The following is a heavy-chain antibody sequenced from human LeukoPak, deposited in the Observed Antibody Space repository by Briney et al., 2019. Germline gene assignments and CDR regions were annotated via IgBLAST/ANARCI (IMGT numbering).Heavy chain of an antibody. V-gene: IGHV3-30-3*01. J-gene: IGHJ3*02. CDR1: GFTFSSYA. CDR3: AREGYGDSRGAFDI. Sequence: GGSLRLSCAASGFTFSSYAMHWVRQAPGKGLEWVAVISYDGSNKYYADSVKGRFTISRDNSKNTLYLQMNSLRAEDTAVYYCAREGYGDSRGAFDIWGQGTMVTVCS. CDR2: ISYDGSNK. D-gene: IGHD4-17*01.